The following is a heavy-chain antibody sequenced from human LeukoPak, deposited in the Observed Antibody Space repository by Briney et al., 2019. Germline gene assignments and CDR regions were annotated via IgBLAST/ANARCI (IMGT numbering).Heavy chain of an antibody. Sequence: SETLSLTCTVSGYSISSGYYWGWIRQPPGKGLEWIGSIYYSGSTYYNPSLRSRVTISVHMSKNQISLKLSSVTAADTAVYYCARDRLLWFGELDYWGQGTLVIVSS. CDR3: ARDRLLWFGELDY. V-gene: IGHV4-38-2*02. CDR2: IYYSGST. J-gene: IGHJ4*02. CDR1: GYSISSGYY. D-gene: IGHD3-10*01.